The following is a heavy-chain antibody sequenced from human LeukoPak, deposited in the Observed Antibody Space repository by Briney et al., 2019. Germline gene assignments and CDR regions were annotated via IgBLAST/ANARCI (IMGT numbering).Heavy chain of an antibody. CDR2: IVPIFGIA. CDR1: GGSFNNYA. Sequence: SVKVSCKASGGSFNNYAISWVRQAPGQGLEWMGRIVPIFGIANSAQKFQGRVTITADKSTNTAYMELSRLRSDDTAVYYCARAFVSSSGYWGQGTLVTVSS. V-gene: IGHV1-69*04. CDR3: ARAFVSSSGY. D-gene: IGHD6-6*01. J-gene: IGHJ4*02.